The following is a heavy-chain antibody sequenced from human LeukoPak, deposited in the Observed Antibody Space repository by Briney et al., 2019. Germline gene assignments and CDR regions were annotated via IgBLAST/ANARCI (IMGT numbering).Heavy chain of an antibody. CDR1: GGSISSGTYY. V-gene: IGHV4-61*02. CDR2: MYTSGST. J-gene: IGHJ3*02. CDR3: ARHNYYDTDAFDI. Sequence: SETLSLTCTVSGGSISSGTYYRSWIRQPAGKGLEWIGRMYTSGSTNYNPSLKSRVTISVDTSENQFSLKLSSVTAADTAVYYCARHNYYDTDAFDIWGQGTMVTVSS. D-gene: IGHD3-22*01.